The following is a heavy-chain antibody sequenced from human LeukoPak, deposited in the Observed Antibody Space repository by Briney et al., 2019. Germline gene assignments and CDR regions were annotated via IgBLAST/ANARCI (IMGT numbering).Heavy chain of an antibody. CDR2: IYYSGST. D-gene: IGHD6-19*01. V-gene: IGHV4-59*01. Sequence: SETLSLTCTVSGGSISSYYWSWIRQPPGKGLEWIGYIYYSGSTNYNPSLKSRVTISVDTSKNQFSLKLSSVTAADTAVYYCARAFSGWYYLDYWGQGTLVTVSS. J-gene: IGHJ4*02. CDR1: GGSISSYY. CDR3: ARAFSGWYYLDY.